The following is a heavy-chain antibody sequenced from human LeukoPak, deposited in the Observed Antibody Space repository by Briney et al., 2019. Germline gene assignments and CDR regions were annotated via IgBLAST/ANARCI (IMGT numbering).Heavy chain of an antibody. D-gene: IGHD2-21*02. CDR3: ARTPTYCGGDCYYFDP. CDR2: IHHTGSP. V-gene: IGHV4-30-2*01. J-gene: IGHJ5*02. Sequence: SQTLSLTCAVSGGSISSSGYSWSWIRQPPGKGLEWIGYIHHTGSPYYNPSLKSRVTISVDRSKNQFSLKLSSVTAADTAMYFCARTPTYCGGDCYYFDPWGQGTLVTVSS. CDR1: GGSISSSGYS.